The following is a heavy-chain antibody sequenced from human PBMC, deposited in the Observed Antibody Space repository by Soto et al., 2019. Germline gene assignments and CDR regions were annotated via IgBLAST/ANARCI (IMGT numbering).Heavy chain of an antibody. D-gene: IGHD3-16*02. CDR2: VNAGNSIT. CDR1: RHTFSNYP. CDR3: ALKGRVRSHQNWFDP. V-gene: IGHV1-3*01. Sequence: QVQLVQSGAEVRKPGASVTVSCKTSRHTFSNYPIHWVRQAPGQRLEWMGMVNAGNSITRYSQKFLGRITITRETSANTVHLELSGLTSEDTAVYYCALKGRVRSHQNWFDPWGQGTLVTVSS. J-gene: IGHJ5*02.